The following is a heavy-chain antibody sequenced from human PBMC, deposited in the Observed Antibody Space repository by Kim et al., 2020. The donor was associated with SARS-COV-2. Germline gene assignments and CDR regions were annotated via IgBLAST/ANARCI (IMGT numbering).Heavy chain of an antibody. D-gene: IGHD3-10*01. CDR1: GFTFDDYA. J-gene: IGHJ5*01. CDR3: ARRDAFGWFDS. CDR2: INWNGDST. V-gene: IGHV3-20*04. Sequence: GGSLRLSCAASGFTFDDYAMTWVRQPARKGLEWVSRINWNGDSTAYADSVKGRFTISRDNAKNSLYLQMNSLIAEDTALYYCARRDAFGWFDSWGQGTLV.